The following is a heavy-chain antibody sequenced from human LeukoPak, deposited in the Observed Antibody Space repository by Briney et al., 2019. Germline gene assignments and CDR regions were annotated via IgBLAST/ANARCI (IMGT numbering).Heavy chain of an antibody. V-gene: IGHV3-53*01. J-gene: IGHJ4*02. CDR1: GFTVSSNY. D-gene: IGHD1-26*01. CDR3: ANSGY. Sequence: GGSLILSCAVSGFTVSSNYMSWVRQAPGKGLEWVSDIYSGGSTYYADSVKGRFTISRDNSKNTLYLQMNSLRAEDTAMYYCANSGYWGQGTLVTVSS. CDR2: IYSGGST.